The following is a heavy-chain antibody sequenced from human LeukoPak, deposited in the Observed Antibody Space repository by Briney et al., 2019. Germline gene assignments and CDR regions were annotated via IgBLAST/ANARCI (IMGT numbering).Heavy chain of an antibody. CDR3: ARGSPGDSSGYYLSY. CDR1: GGSISSYY. J-gene: IGHJ4*02. CDR2: IYYSGST. Sequence: SEALSLTCTVSGGSISSYYWSWIRQPPGKGLEWIGYIYYSGSTNYNPSLKSRVTISVDTSKNQFSLKLSSVTAADTAVYYCARGSPGDSSGYYLSYWGQGTLVTVSS. D-gene: IGHD3-22*01. V-gene: IGHV4-59*01.